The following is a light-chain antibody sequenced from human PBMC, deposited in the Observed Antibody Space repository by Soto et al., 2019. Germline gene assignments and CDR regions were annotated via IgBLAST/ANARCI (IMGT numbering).Light chain of an antibody. J-gene: IGKJ4*01. Sequence: EIVMTQSPATLSLSPGERATLSCRASQSVSSYLAWYQQKPGQAPGLLIYDASNRATGIPARFSGSGSGTDFTLTISSLEPEDFAVYYCQQRSKWPLTFGGGTKVETK. CDR1: QSVSSY. CDR2: DAS. CDR3: QQRSKWPLT. V-gene: IGKV3-11*01.